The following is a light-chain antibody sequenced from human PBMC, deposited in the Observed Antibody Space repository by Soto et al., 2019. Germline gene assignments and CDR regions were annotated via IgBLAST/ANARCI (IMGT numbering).Light chain of an antibody. CDR1: QTISSW. CDR2: KAS. CDR3: QHYNSYSEA. Sequence: DIEMTHSPCTLSGSVGDRVTITSRASQTISSWLAWYQQKPGKAPKLLIYKASTLKSGVPSRFSGSGSGTEFTLTISSLQPDDFATYYCQHYNSYSEAFGQGTKVDIK. V-gene: IGKV1-5*03. J-gene: IGKJ1*01.